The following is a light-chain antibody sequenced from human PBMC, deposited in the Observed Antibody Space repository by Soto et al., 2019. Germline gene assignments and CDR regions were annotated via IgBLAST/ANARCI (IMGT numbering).Light chain of an antibody. J-gene: IGLJ1*01. V-gene: IGLV2-14*01. CDR3: SSYTSSSTLDV. CDR1: SSDVGGYNY. CDR2: EVS. Sequence: QSALTQPASVSGSPGQSITISCTGTSSDVGGYNYVSWYQQHPGKAPKLMIYEVSNRPSGVSNRFSGSKSGNTASLTISGLQAEDEAGYYCSSYTSSSTLDVFGTGTKVT.